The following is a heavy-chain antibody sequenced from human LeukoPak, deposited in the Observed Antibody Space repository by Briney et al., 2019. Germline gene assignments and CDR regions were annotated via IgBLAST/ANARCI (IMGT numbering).Heavy chain of an antibody. Sequence: GGSLRLSCAASGFTFSSYWMHWVRQAPGKGLVWVSRINSDGSSTSYADSVKGRFTISRDNSKNTLYLQMNSLRAEDTAVYYCARYDTAMVTYFDYWGQGTLVTVSS. CDR2: INSDGSST. J-gene: IGHJ4*02. CDR1: GFTFSSYW. D-gene: IGHD5-18*01. CDR3: ARYDTAMVTYFDY. V-gene: IGHV3-74*01.